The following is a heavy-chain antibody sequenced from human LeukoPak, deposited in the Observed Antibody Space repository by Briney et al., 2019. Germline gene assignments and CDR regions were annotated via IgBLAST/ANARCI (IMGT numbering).Heavy chain of an antibody. CDR1: GGSFSGYY. CDR2: INHSGST. V-gene: IGHV4-34*01. D-gene: IGHD2-2*01. Sequence: SSETLSLTCAVYGGSFSGYYWSWIRQPPGKGLEWIGEINHSGSTNYNPSLKSRVTISVDTSKNQFSLKLSSVTAADTAVYYCARGLGYCSSTSCYAGTFVWFDPWGQGTLVTVSS. J-gene: IGHJ5*02. CDR3: ARGLGYCSSTSCYAGTFVWFDP.